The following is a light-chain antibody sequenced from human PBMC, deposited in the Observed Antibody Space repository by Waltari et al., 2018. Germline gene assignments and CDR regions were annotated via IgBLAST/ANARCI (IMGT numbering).Light chain of an antibody. Sequence: QSALTQPASVSGSPGQSITISCTGTSSDVGGYNYVSWYQQHPGKAPKLMIYDVSIRPSGVSNRVSGSKAGNTASLTISGLQAEDEADYYCSSYTSSNTLVFGGGTMLTVL. J-gene: IGLJ2*01. CDR3: SSYTSSNTLV. CDR1: SSDVGGYNY. V-gene: IGLV2-14*01. CDR2: DVS.